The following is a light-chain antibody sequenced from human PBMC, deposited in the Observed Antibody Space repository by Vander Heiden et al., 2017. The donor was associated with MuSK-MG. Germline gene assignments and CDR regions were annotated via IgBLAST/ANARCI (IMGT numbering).Light chain of an antibody. V-gene: IGKV3-15*01. CDR2: GAS. CDR3: QQHNNWPPLT. CDR1: QSVSSN. Sequence: EIVMTQSPATLSVSPGERATLSCRASQSVSSNLAWYQQKPGQAPRLLIYGASTRATGIPARFSGSGSGTEFTLTISSRQSEDFAVYYCQQHNNWPPLTFGGGTKVEIK. J-gene: IGKJ4*01.